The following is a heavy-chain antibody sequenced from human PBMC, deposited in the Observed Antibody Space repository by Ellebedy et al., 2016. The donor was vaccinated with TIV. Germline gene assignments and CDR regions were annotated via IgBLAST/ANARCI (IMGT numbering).Heavy chain of an antibody. CDR3: ARAGSSGWEAYFDL. D-gene: IGHD6-19*01. CDR1: GFTFSSSW. Sequence: GESLKISCAASGFTFSSSWVHWVRQVPGKGPVWVSSINSDGSSTTYADSVKGRFTISRDNAKNTLYLQMNSLRAEDTAVYYCARAGSSGWEAYFDLWGRGTLVTVSS. J-gene: IGHJ2*01. V-gene: IGHV3-74*01. CDR2: INSDGSST.